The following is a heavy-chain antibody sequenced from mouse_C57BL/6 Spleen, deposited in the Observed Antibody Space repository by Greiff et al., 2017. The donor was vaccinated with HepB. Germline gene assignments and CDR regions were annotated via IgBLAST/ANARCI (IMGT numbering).Heavy chain of an antibody. Sequence: EVQLVESGGGLVQPKGSLKLSCAASGFTFNTYAMHWVRQAPGKGLEWVARIRSKSSNYATYYADSVKDRFTISRDDSQSMLYLQMNNLKTEDTAMYYCVRGGDYYGSSWFAYWGQGTLVTVSA. CDR3: VRGGDYYGSSWFAY. J-gene: IGHJ3*01. CDR1: GFTFNTYA. D-gene: IGHD1-1*01. CDR2: IRSKSSNYAT. V-gene: IGHV10-3*01.